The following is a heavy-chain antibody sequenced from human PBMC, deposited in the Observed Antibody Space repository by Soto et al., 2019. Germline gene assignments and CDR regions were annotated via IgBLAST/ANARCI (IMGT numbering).Heavy chain of an antibody. CDR1: GYTFTGYY. J-gene: IGHJ6*02. CDR3: ARESSTVGVSYYYCYGMEV. V-gene: IGHV1-2*02. CDR2: INPNSGGT. Sequence: SVKVCCKASGYTFTGYYMHCVRQSPGQLLEWMGWINPNSGGTNYAQKFQGRVTMTRDTSISTAYMELRRLRSDDTAVYYCARESSTVGVSYYYCYGMEVWGQGTTVTVSS. D-gene: IGHD1-26*01.